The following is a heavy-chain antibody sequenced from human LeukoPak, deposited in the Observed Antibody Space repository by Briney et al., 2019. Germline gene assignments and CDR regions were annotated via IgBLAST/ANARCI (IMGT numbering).Heavy chain of an antibody. Sequence: PSETLSLTCTVSGGSISSGGYYWSWIRQHPGKGLEWIGYIYYSGSTYYNPSLKSRVTISVDTSKNQFSLKLSSVTAADTAVYYCARAPLPDSSGYFLDDVGPSDQEYNWFDPWGQGTLVTVSS. D-gene: IGHD3-22*01. CDR3: ARAPLPDSSGYFLDDVGPSDQEYNWFDP. CDR1: GGSISSGGYY. V-gene: IGHV4-31*03. J-gene: IGHJ5*02. CDR2: IYYSGST.